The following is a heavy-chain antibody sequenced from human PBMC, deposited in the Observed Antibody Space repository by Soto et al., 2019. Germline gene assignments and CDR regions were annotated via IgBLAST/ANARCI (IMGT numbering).Heavy chain of an antibody. CDR2: IGAGGSPT. V-gene: IGHV3-48*02. Sequence: GGSLRLSCTASGFTFSHYNMNWVRQTPGKGLEWVSYIGAGGSPTYYADSVKGRFTISRDNAQNSLFLQMNSLRDEDRAVYYCVRDNRLRFFDWSQFDPWGQGTLVTVSS. D-gene: IGHD3-9*01. J-gene: IGHJ5*02. CDR1: GFTFSHYN. CDR3: VRDNRLRFFDWSQFDP.